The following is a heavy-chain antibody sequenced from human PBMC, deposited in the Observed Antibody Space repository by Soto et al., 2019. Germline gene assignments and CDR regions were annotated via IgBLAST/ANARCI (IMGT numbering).Heavy chain of an antibody. Sequence: GGSLRLSCAASGFTFSSYAMHWVRQAPGKGLEWVAVISYDGSNKYYADSVKGRFTISRDNSKNTLYLQMNSLRAEDTAVYYCARGRSSARAPGGMDVWGQGTTVTSP. CDR2: ISYDGSNK. CDR1: GFTFSSYA. D-gene: IGHD6-25*01. V-gene: IGHV3-30-3*01. J-gene: IGHJ6*02. CDR3: ARGRSSARAPGGMDV.